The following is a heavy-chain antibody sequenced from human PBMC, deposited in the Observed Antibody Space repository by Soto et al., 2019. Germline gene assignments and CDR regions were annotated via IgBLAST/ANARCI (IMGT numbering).Heavy chain of an antibody. Sequence: SWXRXXXXMGLEWIGYIYYSGSTNYNPSLKSRVTISVDTSKNQFSLKLSSVTAADTAVYYCASTPMVRGVNPVYAFDIWGQGTMVTVSS. V-gene: IGHV4-59*01. D-gene: IGHD3-10*01. CDR2: IYYSGST. J-gene: IGHJ3*02. CDR3: ASTPMVRGVNPVYAFDI.